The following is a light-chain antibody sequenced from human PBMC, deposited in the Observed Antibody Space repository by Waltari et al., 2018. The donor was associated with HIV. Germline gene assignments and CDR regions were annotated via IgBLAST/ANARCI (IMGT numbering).Light chain of an antibody. CDR3: QAWDSSTVV. CDR2: QES. J-gene: IGLJ2*01. CDR1: KLGAKY. V-gene: IGLV3-1*01. Sequence: SYELTQPPSVSVSPGQTASITCSGDKLGAKYACWYQQKPGQSPVVVIYQESKRPSGIPGRFSGANSGNTATLTISGTQAMDEADYYCQAWDSSTVVFGGGTKLTVL.